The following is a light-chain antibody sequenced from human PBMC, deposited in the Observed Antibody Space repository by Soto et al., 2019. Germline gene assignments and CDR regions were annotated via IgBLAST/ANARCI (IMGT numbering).Light chain of an antibody. CDR2: GAS. CDR3: QQCYNWHLT. Sequence: EILMTQSPATLSVSPGERATLSCRASQSVSSSLAWYQQKPGQAPRLLIYGASTRATGVPARFSGSGSGTEFALTISSLQSEDFAVYYGQQCYNWHLTFGGGTKVEIK. CDR1: QSVSSS. V-gene: IGKV3-15*01. J-gene: IGKJ4*01.